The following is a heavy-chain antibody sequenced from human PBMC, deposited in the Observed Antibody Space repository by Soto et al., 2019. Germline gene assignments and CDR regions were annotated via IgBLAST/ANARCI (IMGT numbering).Heavy chain of an antibody. V-gene: IGHV1-2*02. D-gene: IGHD3-3*01. Sequence: QLHLVQSGAVVKKPGASVTVSCSASGYPVTAYYMHWVRQAPGRGLEWMGGINPATGAAKYTQTFQGRVTLTRDTSPSTVFRELSGLTSEETAVFYCARGGGVGVAGSAAFDMWGQGTLVTVSS. J-gene: IGHJ3*02. CDR2: INPATGAA. CDR1: GYPVTAYY. CDR3: ARGGGVGVAGSAAFDM.